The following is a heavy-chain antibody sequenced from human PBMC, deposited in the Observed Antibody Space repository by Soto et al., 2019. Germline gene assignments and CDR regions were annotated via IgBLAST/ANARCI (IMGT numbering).Heavy chain of an antibody. CDR1: GFTFSSYA. V-gene: IGHV3-23*01. Sequence: GGSLRLSCAASGFTFSSYAMSWVRQAPGKGLEWVSAISGSGGSTYYADSVKGRFTISRDNSKNTLYLQMNSLRAEDTAVYYCAKALGYVGYYYMDVWGKGTTVTVSS. CDR2: ISGSGGST. CDR3: AKALGYVGYYYMDV. J-gene: IGHJ6*03. D-gene: IGHD2-8*01.